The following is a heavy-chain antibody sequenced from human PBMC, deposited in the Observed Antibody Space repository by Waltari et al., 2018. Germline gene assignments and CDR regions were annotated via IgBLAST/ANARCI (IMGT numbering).Heavy chain of an antibody. D-gene: IGHD1-20*01. V-gene: IGHV4-38-2*02. CDR3: ARDTPAPRITGATSVDY. Sequence: QVQLQESGPGLVKPSETLSLTCAVSGYSISSGYYWGWIRPPPAQGLEWIGSIYHSGSTVYNPARKSRVTISVDPSKNQFSLKLSSVTAADTAVYYCARDTPAPRITGATSVDYWGQGTLVTVSS. CDR2: IYHSGST. CDR1: GYSISSGYY. J-gene: IGHJ4*02.